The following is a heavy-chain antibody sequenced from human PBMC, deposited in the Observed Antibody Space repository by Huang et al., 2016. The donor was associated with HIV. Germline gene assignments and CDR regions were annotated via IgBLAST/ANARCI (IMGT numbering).Heavy chain of an antibody. CDR3: ARAPHYGSGSYYY. D-gene: IGHD3-10*01. V-gene: IGHV4-34*01. CDR2: ITHSGST. Sequence: QVQLHQWGAGLLKPSETLSLTCAVYGGSLSGYYWSWIRQPPGKGLEWIGEITHSGSTNYNPSLKSRVTISEETSKNQFSLKLSSVTAADTAVYYCARAPHYGSGSYYYWGQGTLVTVSS. CDR1: GGSLSGYY. J-gene: IGHJ4*02.